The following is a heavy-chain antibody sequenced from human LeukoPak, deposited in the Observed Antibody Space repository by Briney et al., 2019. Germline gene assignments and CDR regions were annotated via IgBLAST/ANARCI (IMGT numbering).Heavy chain of an antibody. Sequence: SETLSLTCTVSGGSISSSSYYWGWVRQPPGKGLEWIGSVYYKGSTYYMPSLKSRVTISLDTSKNQFSLQLTSVTAADTAMYYCASGGEYDFWSAPAYYYMDVWGKGTTVTVSS. J-gene: IGHJ6*03. CDR3: ASGGEYDFWSAPAYYYMDV. CDR1: GGSISSSSYY. V-gene: IGHV4-39*07. D-gene: IGHD3-3*01. CDR2: VYYKGST.